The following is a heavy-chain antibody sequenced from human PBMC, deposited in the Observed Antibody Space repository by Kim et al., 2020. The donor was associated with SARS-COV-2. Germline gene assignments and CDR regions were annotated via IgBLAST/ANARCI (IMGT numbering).Heavy chain of an antibody. CDR1: GGSISSYY. J-gene: IGHJ4*02. CDR3: ARGALRFAELSPNDY. CDR2: IYYSGST. Sequence: SETLSLTCTVSGGSISSYYWSWIRQPPGKGLEWIGYIYYSGSTNYNPSLKSRVTISVDTSKNQFSLKVSSVTAADTAVYYCARGALRFAELSPNDYWGQGTLVTVSS. V-gene: IGHV4-59*01. D-gene: IGHD3-10*01.